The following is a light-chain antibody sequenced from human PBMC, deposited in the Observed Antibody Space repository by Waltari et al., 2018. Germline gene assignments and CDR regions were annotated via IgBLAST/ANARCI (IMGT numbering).Light chain of an antibody. CDR2: CAS. J-gene: IGKJ1*01. CDR3: QHYVRLPAT. CDR1: QSVGRS. V-gene: IGKV3-20*01. Sequence: EIVLTQSPGTLSLSPGERATLSCRASQSVGRSLAWYPQIPGQAPRLLIYCASSRATGIPDRFSGSGSGTDFSLTISRLEPEDFAVYFCQHYVRLPATFGQGTKVAI.